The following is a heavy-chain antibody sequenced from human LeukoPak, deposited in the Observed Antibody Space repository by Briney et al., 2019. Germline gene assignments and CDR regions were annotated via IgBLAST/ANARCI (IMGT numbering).Heavy chain of an antibody. CDR3: ARGYSGYDLDY. D-gene: IGHD5-12*01. CDR2: INPSGGST. Sequence: ASVKVSCKASGYTFTSYYMHWVRQAPGQGLEWMGIINPSGGSTSYAQKFQGRVTMTRDTSTSTVYMELSRLRSDDTAVYYCARGYSGYDLDYWGQGTLVTVSS. CDR1: GYTFTSYY. V-gene: IGHV1-46*01. J-gene: IGHJ4*02.